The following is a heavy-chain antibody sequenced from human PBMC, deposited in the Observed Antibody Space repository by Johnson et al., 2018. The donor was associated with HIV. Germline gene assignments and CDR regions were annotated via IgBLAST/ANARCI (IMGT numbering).Heavy chain of an antibody. Sequence: VQLVESGGDLVKPGGSLRLSCAASGFMFSRYWMSWVRQAPGKGLEWVANIKQDGSEKYYVDSVKGRFTISRDNAKNSLYVQMNSLRAEDTAMYYCTGGWYNLSAFDIWGQGTMVTVSS. CDR3: TGGWYNLSAFDI. CDR1: GFMFSRYW. D-gene: IGHD1-1*01. J-gene: IGHJ3*02. CDR2: IKQDGSEK. V-gene: IGHV3-7*01.